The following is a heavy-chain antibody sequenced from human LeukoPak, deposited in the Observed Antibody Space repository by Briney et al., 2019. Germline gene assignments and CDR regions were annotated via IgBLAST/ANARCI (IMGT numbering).Heavy chain of an antibody. CDR3: ARESFAARWD. V-gene: IGHV3-23*01. CDR2: ISGSGGST. D-gene: IGHD6-6*01. CDR1: GFTFSSYA. Sequence: GGSLRLSCAASGFTFSSYAMSWVRQAPGKGLEWVSAISGSGGSTYYADSVKGRFTISRDNAKNSLYLQMNSLTAKDTAVYYCARESFAARWDWGQGTLVTVSS. J-gene: IGHJ4*02.